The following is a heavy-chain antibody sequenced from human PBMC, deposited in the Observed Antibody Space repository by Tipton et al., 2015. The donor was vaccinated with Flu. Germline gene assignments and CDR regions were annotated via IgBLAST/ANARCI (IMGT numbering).Heavy chain of an antibody. J-gene: IGHJ4*02. CDR1: DDSITYYY. CDR3: ARGPAY. Sequence: GLVKPSETLFLTCTVSDDSITYYYWSWIRQPPGKGLEWIGYIYYSGGTSYNPSLQSRLSISVDSSKNQLSLKLTSVTAADTAVYYCARGPAYWGQGTLVTVSS. V-gene: IGHV4-59*01. CDR2: IYYSGGT.